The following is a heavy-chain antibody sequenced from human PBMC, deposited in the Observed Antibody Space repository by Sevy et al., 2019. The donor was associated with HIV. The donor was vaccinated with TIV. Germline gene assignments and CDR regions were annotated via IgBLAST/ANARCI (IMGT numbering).Heavy chain of an antibody. Sequence: ASVKVSCKTSGYXXTNYGVTWVRQAPGQGLEWMGWMSTYNGNTNYAQKYQGRVTMTTDTSTNTVYMELRSLRSDDTAIYYCARVTFLYYXDXXGQGTLVTVSS. V-gene: IGHV1-18*01. CDR3: ARVTFLYYXDX. CDR2: MSTYNGNT. J-gene: IGHJ4*02. CDR1: GYXXTNYG.